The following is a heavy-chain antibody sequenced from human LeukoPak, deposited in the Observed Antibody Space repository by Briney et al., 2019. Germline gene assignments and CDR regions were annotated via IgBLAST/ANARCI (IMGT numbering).Heavy chain of an antibody. V-gene: IGHV4-59*01. CDR3: ARVDTFGGVIVSFHFDY. CDR1: GGSISSYY. J-gene: IGHJ4*02. Sequence: PSETLSLTCTVSGGSISSYYWSWIRQPPGKGLEWIGYIYYSGSTNYNPSLKSRVTISVDTSKNQFSLKLSSVTAADTAVYYCARVDTFGGVIVSFHFDYWGQGTLVTVSS. D-gene: IGHD3-16*02. CDR2: IYYSGST.